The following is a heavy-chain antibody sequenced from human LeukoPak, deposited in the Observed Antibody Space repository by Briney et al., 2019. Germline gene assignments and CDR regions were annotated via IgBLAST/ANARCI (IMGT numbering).Heavy chain of an antibody. CDR1: GYSISSGYY. V-gene: IGHV4-38-2*02. J-gene: IGHJ6*03. CDR2: IDQSGST. Sequence: PSGTLSLTCTVSGYSISSGYYWGCIRQPPGKGLEWIGSIDQSGSTYYNPSLKSRVTISVDTSKNQFSLKLSSVTAADTAVYYCARGKPSYGSGTFYRPLEPNYMDVWGKGTTVTVSS. D-gene: IGHD3-10*01. CDR3: ARGKPSYGSGTFYRPLEPNYMDV.